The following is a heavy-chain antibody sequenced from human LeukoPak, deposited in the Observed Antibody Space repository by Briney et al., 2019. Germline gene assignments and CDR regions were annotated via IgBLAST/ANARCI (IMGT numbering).Heavy chain of an antibody. V-gene: IGHV3-53*01. CDR3: ARDGGYYDPYYFDY. CDR1: GFTVSSNY. CDR2: IYVGGST. Sequence: GGSLRLSCAASGFTVSSNYMNWVRQAPGKGLEWVSVIYVGGSTYYADSVKGRFTISRDNSKNTLYLQMNSLRAEDTAVYYCARDGGYYDPYYFDYWGQGTLVTVSS. J-gene: IGHJ4*02. D-gene: IGHD3-16*01.